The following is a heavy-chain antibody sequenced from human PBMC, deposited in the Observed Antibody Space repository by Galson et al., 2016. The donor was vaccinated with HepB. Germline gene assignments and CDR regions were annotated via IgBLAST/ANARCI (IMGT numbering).Heavy chain of an antibody. Sequence: SLRLSCAAFGFNFSNHCGIWVRQAPGRGLEWVANIQQDGRETFSMDSAKGRFTISRDNAKNSLSLHMSTLRAEDTGVYYCARGRDAYLNDAFDIWGQGTLVSVSS. V-gene: IGHV3-7*04. J-gene: IGHJ3*02. CDR1: GFNFSNHC. D-gene: IGHD5-24*01. CDR3: ARGRDAYLNDAFDI. CDR2: IQQDGRET.